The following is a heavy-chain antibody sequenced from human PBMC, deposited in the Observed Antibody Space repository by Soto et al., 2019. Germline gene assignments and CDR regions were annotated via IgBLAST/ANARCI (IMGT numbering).Heavy chain of an antibody. CDR3: GSGVMVRGVISVIEFDY. Sequence: SETLSLTCTVSGGSISSYYWSWIRQPPGKGLEWIGYIYYSGSTNYNPSLKSRVTISVDTSKNQFSLKLSSVTAADTAVYYCGSGVMVRGVISVIEFDYWGQGTLVTVSS. CDR1: GGSISSYY. V-gene: IGHV4-59*01. D-gene: IGHD3-10*01. CDR2: IYYSGST. J-gene: IGHJ4*02.